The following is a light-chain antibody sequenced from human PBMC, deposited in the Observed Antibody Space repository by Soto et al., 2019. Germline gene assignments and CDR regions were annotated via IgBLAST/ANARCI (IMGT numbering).Light chain of an antibody. V-gene: IGLV2-14*01. CDR1: SSDGGGYNY. CDR2: EVS. Sequence: QSLLTQPPSVSGSPGQSITISCTGTSSDGGGYNYVSWYQQHPGKAPKLMIYEVSNRPSGVSNRFSGSKSGNTASLTIFGLQAEDEADYYCSSYTSSSTLLYVFGTGTKVTVL. J-gene: IGLJ1*01. CDR3: SSYTSSSTLLYV.